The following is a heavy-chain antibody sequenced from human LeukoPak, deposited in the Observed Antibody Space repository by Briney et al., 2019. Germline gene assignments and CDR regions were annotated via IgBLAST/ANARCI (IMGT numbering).Heavy chain of an antibody. D-gene: IGHD4-23*01. CDR1: GGSIGSSNW. V-gene: IGHV4-4*02. CDR3: ARGYGGNPPANY. J-gene: IGHJ4*02. CDR2: IYHSGST. Sequence: SETLSLTCAVSGGSIGSSNWWSWVRQPAGKGLEWIGEIYHSGSTYYNPSLKSRVTISVDTSKNQFSLKLSSVTAADTAVYYCARGYGGNPPANYWGQGTLVTVSS.